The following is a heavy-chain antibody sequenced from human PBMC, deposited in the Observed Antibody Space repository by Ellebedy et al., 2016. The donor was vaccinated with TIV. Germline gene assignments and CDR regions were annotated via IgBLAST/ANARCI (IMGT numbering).Heavy chain of an antibody. V-gene: IGHV3-74*01. J-gene: IGHJ3*02. CDR2: INPDGKET. Sequence: GGSLRLSCEASGFTLSGYWMHWVRQAPGTGLVWVSRINPDGKETAYADSVKGRFTISRDNAKNTLYLQMNNLRVEDTALYYCAGGSGFLFDIWGQGTMVTVSS. D-gene: IGHD3-22*01. CDR1: GFTLSGYW. CDR3: AGGSGFLFDI.